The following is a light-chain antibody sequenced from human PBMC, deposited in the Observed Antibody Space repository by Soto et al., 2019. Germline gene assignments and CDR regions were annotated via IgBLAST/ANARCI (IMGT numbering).Light chain of an antibody. Sequence: DIVMTPSPISLPVTPGEPASISCRSSQSLLDSTGYNYLDWYLQKPGQSPQLLIYLGSNRATGVPDRFSGSGSGTDFTLTISRVEAEDVGVYYCMQALHTGYTFGQGTKLEIK. CDR2: LGS. CDR1: QSLLDSTGYNY. J-gene: IGKJ2*01. CDR3: MQALHTGYT. V-gene: IGKV2-28*01.